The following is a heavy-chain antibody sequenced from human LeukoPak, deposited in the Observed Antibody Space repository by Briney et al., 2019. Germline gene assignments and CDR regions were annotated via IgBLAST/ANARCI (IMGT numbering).Heavy chain of an antibody. V-gene: IGHV1-8*01. Sequence: ASVKVSCKASGYTFTSYSSNWVRKATGQGLERMGWMNPNSGGSGPAQKFQGRVTMTWNTPISTAYMELSSLTSDDTAVYYCAREVRRGTYDYWGQGTLVTVTP. CDR1: GYTFTSYS. CDR3: AREVRRGTYDY. J-gene: IGHJ4*02. D-gene: IGHD3-16*01. CDR2: MNPNSGGS.